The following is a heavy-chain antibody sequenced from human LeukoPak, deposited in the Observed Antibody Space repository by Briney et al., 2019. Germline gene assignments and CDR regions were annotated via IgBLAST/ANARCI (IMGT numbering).Heavy chain of an antibody. CDR3: ARHEKWPTGGY. CDR1: GYIFSNYW. Sequence: GESLKISCKASGYIFSNYWIGWVRQLPGKGLEWMGIINPGDSNTRYSPSFEGQVTISADKSIGTAYLQWSSLKASDTAIYYCARHEKWPTGGYWGQGTLVTVSS. D-gene: IGHD5-12*01. J-gene: IGHJ4*02. V-gene: IGHV5-51*01. CDR2: INPGDSNT.